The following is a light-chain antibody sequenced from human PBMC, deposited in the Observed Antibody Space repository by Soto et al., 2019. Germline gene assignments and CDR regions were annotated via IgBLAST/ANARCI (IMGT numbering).Light chain of an antibody. CDR3: QSYDSSLSGSV. V-gene: IGLV1-40*01. Sequence: QSVLAQPPSVSGAPGQRVTISCIGSSSNIGARYDVHWYQRLPGTAPKLLIYRNTNRPSGVPDRFSASKSGSSASLAITGLQAEDEADYYCQSYDSSLSGSVFGGGTKLTVL. CDR2: RNT. J-gene: IGLJ2*01. CDR1: SSNIGARYD.